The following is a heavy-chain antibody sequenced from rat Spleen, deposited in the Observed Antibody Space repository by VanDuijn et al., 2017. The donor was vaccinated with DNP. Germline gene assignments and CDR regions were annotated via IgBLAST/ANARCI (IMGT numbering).Heavy chain of an antibody. V-gene: IGHV5-22*01. D-gene: IGHD4-3*01. J-gene: IGHJ2*01. CDR1: GFTFSDYY. Sequence: EVQLVESGGGLVQPGRSLKLSCAASGFTFSDYYMAWVRQAPTKGLEWVAYISYGGGSTYYGDSVRGRFTISRDNAKSTLYLQMNSLQTEDIATYYCARDQGYGYFDFWGQGVMVTVSS. CDR2: ISYGGGST. CDR3: ARDQGYGYFDF.